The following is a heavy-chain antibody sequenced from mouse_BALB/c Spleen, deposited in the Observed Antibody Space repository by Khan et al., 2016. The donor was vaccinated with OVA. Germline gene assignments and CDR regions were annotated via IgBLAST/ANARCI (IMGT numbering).Heavy chain of an antibody. Sequence: VQLKQSGPELVKPGASVKISCKASGYTFTDYNMDWVKQSHGESLEWIGYIFPNNGGTGYNQKFKTKATLTVDNSSSTAYMELRSLTSEDSAVDYCARSGYGSFAYWGQGTLVTVSA. CDR2: IFPNNGGT. CDR3: ARSGYGSFAY. J-gene: IGHJ3*01. V-gene: IGHV1S29*02. D-gene: IGHD1-2*01. CDR1: GYTFTDYN.